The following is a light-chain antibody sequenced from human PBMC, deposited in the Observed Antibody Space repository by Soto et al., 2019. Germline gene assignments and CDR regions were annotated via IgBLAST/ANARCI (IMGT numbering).Light chain of an antibody. CDR3: QQIYSIPIT. V-gene: IGKV1-39*01. CDR2: AAS. J-gene: IGKJ5*01. CDR1: QSISSD. Sequence: QMTQAPFSLSASVADRVTITFRTSQSISSDLNWYQQKAGKAPKLLIYAASSLQSGVPSRFSGSGSGTHFTLTISSLQPEDFATYYCQQIYSIPITFGQGTRLEIK.